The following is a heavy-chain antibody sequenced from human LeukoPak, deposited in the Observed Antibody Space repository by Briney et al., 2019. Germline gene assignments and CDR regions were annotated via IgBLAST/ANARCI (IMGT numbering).Heavy chain of an antibody. CDR2: IYYSGST. CDR1: GGSISSYY. J-gene: IGHJ3*02. Sequence: SETLSLTCTVSGGSISSYYWSWIRQPPGKGLEWIGYIYYSGSTNYNPSLKSRVTISVDTSKNQFSLKLSSVTAADTAVYYCARGRGRSGSYGRNAFDIWGQGTMVTVSS. D-gene: IGHD1-26*01. CDR3: ARGRGRSGSYGRNAFDI. V-gene: IGHV4-59*12.